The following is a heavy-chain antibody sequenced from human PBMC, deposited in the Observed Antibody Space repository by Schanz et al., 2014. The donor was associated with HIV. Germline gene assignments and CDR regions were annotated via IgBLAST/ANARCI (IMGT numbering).Heavy chain of an antibody. V-gene: IGHV3-30*18. J-gene: IGHJ6*02. CDR1: GFTFSSYG. CDR2: ISYDGSNK. CDR3: AKDRITGTTGVPYYYYGMDV. Sequence: QVQLVESGGGVVQPGRSLRLSCAASGFTFSSYGMHWVRQAPGKGLEWVAVISYDGSNKYYADSVKGRFTISRDNSKNTLYLQMNSLRAEDTAVYYCAKDRITGTTGVPYYYYGMDVWGQGTLVTVSS. D-gene: IGHD1-7*01.